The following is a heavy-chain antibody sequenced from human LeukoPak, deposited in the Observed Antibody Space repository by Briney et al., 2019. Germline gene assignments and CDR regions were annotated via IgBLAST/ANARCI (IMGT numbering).Heavy chain of an antibody. CDR3: AKDWHTVTSFDY. V-gene: IGHV3-21*01. J-gene: IGHJ4*02. CDR2: ISSSSAYI. Sequence: PGGSLRLSCAASGFTFSSYSMNWVRQAPGKGLEWVSSISSSSAYIYYADSMKGRFTISRDNAKSSLFLQMNSLGPEDTAVYYCAKDWHTVTSFDYWGQGTLVTVSS. D-gene: IGHD4-11*01. CDR1: GFTFSSYS.